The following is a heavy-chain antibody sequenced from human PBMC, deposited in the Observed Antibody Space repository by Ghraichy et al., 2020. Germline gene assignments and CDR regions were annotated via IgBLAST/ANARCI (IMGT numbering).Heavy chain of an antibody. CDR1: GGSLTGYY. CDR3: ARGADWAKVGY. V-gene: IGHV4-34*01. J-gene: IGHJ4*02. Sequence: SETLSLTCDVSGGSLTGYYWSWIRLTPGKGLEWIGEIHPSGSTDYKPSLESRVTISADTSKRQVSLNLSSVTAADTAVYYCARGADWAKVGYWGQGSLVIVSS. D-gene: IGHD3-9*01. CDR2: IHPSGST.